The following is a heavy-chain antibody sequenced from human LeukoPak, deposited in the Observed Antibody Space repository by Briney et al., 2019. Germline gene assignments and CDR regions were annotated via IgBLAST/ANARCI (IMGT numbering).Heavy chain of an antibody. J-gene: IGHJ4*02. CDR3: ARDAYYYYDSSGYDYFDC. Sequence: GGSLRLSCAASGFTFSSYSMNWVRQAPGKGLEWVSFISSSSSYIYYADSVKGRFTISRDNAKNSLYLQMNSLRAEDTAVYYCARDAYYYYDSSGYDYFDCWGQGTLVTVSS. CDR2: ISSSSSYI. V-gene: IGHV3-21*01. D-gene: IGHD3-22*01. CDR1: GFTFSSYS.